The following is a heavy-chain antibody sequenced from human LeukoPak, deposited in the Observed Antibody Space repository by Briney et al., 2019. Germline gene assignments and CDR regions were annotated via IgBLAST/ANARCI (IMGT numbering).Heavy chain of an antibody. CDR2: INHSGST. J-gene: IGHJ4*02. Sequence: SETLSLTCAVYGGSFSGYYWSWIRQPPGKGLEWIGEINHSGSTNYNPSLKSRVTISVDTSKNQFSLTLSSVTAADTAVYYCARVRGNYYEYQRNFDYWGQGTLVTVSS. CDR3: ARVRGNYYEYQRNFDY. CDR1: GGSFSGYY. V-gene: IGHV4-34*01. D-gene: IGHD3-22*01.